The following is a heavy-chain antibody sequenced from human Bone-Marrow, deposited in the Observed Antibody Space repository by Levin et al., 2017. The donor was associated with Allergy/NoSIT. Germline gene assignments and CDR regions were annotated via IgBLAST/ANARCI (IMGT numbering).Heavy chain of an antibody. CDR1: GFRFSSFG. CDR2: ISYDGDRK. CDR3: AKDGRFYDVLSGTYKNGLDV. J-gene: IGHJ6*02. D-gene: IGHD3-3*01. Sequence: GGSLRLSCVGSGFRFSSFGLHWIRQAPGKGLEWLAVISYDGDRKYFSDSVKGRFAISRDDSKSTVHLEMNSLRPEDTGLYFCAKDGRFYDVLSGTYKNGLDVWGQGTAVIVSS. V-gene: IGHV3-30*18.